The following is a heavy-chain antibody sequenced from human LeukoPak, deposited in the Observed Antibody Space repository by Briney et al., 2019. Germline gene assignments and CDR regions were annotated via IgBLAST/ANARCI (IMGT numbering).Heavy chain of an antibody. J-gene: IGHJ4*02. Sequence: GGSLRLSCEASGFSSSIYTMNWVRQAPGKGLEWVANINRDASEKYYVDSVKGRFTISRGNAKNSLYLQMTSLRADDTAVYYCARDNPMVYATYDHWGQGTLVTVSS. D-gene: IGHD2-8*01. V-gene: IGHV3-7*01. CDR2: INRDASEK. CDR1: GFSSSIYT. CDR3: ARDNPMVYATYDH.